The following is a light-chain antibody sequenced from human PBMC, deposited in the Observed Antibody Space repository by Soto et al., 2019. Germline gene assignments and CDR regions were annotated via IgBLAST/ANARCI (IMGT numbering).Light chain of an antibody. Sequence: EIVLTQSPGTLSLSPGERATLSCRASQRVSTSYLAWYQQKPCQDTRLLIYGASSRATGIPDRFSGSGSGADFTLTISRLEPEDFAVYYCQQYGSVPLTFGGGTKVEIK. J-gene: IGKJ4*01. CDR1: QRVSTSY. V-gene: IGKV3-20*01. CDR2: GAS. CDR3: QQYGSVPLT.